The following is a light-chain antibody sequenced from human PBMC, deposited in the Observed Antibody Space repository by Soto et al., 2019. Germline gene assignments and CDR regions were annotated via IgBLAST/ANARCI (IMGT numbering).Light chain of an antibody. CDR2: GNN. CDR1: SSNIGAGYD. V-gene: IGLV1-40*01. J-gene: IGLJ1*01. CDR3: QSYDSSLSGYV. Sequence: QAVVTQPPSVSGAPGQRVTISCTGNSSNIGAGYDVHWYQQLPGTAPKLLIHGNNNRPSGVPDRFSGSKSGTSASLAITGLLAEDEADYYCQSYDSSLSGYVFGSGTKLTVL.